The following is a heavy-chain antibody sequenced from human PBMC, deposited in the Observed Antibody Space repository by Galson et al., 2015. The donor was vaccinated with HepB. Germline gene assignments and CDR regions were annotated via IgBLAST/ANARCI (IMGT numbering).Heavy chain of an antibody. CDR2: IIPISGTA. D-gene: IGHD4-23*01. V-gene: IGHV1-69*13. CDR3: ARSSELEEYGGKDTPRYFFYYGMDV. J-gene: IGHJ6*02. CDR1: GGTSSSYA. Sequence: SVKVSCKASGGTSSSYAVSWVRQAPGQGLEWMGGIIPISGTANYAQKFQGRVTITADESTNTAYMEMSSLKSEDTAVYFCARSSELEEYGGKDTPRYFFYYGMDVWGQGTTVTVSS.